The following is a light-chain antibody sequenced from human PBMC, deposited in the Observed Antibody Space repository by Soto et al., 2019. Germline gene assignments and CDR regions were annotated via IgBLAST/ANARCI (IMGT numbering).Light chain of an antibody. V-gene: IGKV3-11*01. Sequence: EIVLTQSPATLSLSSGERATLSCRASQSISSYLAWYQQKPGQAPRVLIYDAFNRDTGIPARFSGSGSGTDFTLTISSLEPEDFAIYYCQQRSSWPLTFGGGTKVEIK. CDR1: QSISSY. J-gene: IGKJ4*01. CDR2: DAF. CDR3: QQRSSWPLT.